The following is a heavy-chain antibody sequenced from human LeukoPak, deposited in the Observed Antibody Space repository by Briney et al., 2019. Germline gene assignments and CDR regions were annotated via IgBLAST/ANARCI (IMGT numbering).Heavy chain of an antibody. CDR2: IYFGDSHT. D-gene: IGHD3-22*01. CDR1: GNRFTSYW. J-gene: IGHJ4*02. Sequence: GESLKISCKGSGNRFTSYWIGWVRQMPGKGLEWMGIIYFGDSHTRYSPSFQGQVTISADKSISTAYLQWSSLKASDTAIYYCARQGDYYDSSGYYGSFDYWGQGTLVTVSS. V-gene: IGHV5-51*01. CDR3: ARQGDYYDSSGYYGSFDY.